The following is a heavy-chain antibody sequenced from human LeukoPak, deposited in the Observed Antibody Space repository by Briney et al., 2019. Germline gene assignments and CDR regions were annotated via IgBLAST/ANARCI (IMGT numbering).Heavy chain of an antibody. Sequence: ASVKVSCKASGYTFTSYGISWVRQAPGQGLEWMGWVSAYNGNTNYVQKLQGRVTMTTDTSTSTAYMELRSLRSDDTAVYYCARADAFDWLDPWGQGTLVTVSS. CDR2: VSAYNGNT. D-gene: IGHD3-16*01. CDR1: GYTFTSYG. V-gene: IGHV1-18*01. CDR3: ARADAFDWLDP. J-gene: IGHJ5*02.